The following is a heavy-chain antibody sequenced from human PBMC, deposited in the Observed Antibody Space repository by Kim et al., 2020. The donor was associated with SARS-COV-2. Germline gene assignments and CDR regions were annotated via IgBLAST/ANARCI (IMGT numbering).Heavy chain of an antibody. CDR1: GFTFSSYA. J-gene: IGHJ4*02. CDR2: ISGGRGST. Sequence: GGSLRLSCAASGFTFSSYAMSWVRQAPGKGLEWVSAISGGRGSTYYADSVKGRFTISRDNSKNTLYLQMKSLRAEDTAVYYCAKGVVTDYVWGSYSDYWGQGTLVTVSS. D-gene: IGHD3-16*01. V-gene: IGHV3-23*01. CDR3: AKGVVTDYVWGSYSDY.